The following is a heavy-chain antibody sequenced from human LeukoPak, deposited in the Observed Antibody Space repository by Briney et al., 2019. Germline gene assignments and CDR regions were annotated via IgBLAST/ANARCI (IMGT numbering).Heavy chain of an antibody. V-gene: IGHV3-30*02. D-gene: IGHD3-16*01. Sequence: GRSLRLSCVASRFTFRNLGMNCVRQAHTKGRVGVAFIRYDGSNKYYADSVKGRFTISRDNSKNTLYLQMNSLRAEDTAVYYCAKDLTRRGELDYWGQGTLVTVSS. CDR1: RFTFRNLG. CDR2: IRYDGSNK. J-gene: IGHJ4*02. CDR3: AKDLTRRGELDY.